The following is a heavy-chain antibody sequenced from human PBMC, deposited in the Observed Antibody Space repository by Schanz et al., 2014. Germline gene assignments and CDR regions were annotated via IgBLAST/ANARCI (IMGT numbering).Heavy chain of an antibody. CDR2: IWSDGSTK. J-gene: IGHJ6*02. V-gene: IGHV3-33*01. CDR1: GFTFSSYG. D-gene: IGHD3-9*01. CDR3: ARDSGPYYDKSMDV. Sequence: QVQLVESGGGVVQFGRSLRLSCVASGFTFSSYGMHWVRQAPGKGPEWVAVIWSDGSTKYYADSVKGRFTISRDSPKNTLYLQMNSLRAEDTALYYCARDSGPYYDKSMDVWGQGTTVAVSS.